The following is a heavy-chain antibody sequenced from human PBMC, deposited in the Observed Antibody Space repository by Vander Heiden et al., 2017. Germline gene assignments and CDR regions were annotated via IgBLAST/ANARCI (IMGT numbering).Heavy chain of an antibody. CDR3: ARGMASLRYFDWLSHYYGMDV. V-gene: IGHV3-30-3*01. CDR2: ISYDGSNK. Sequence: QVQLVESGGGVVQPGRSLRLSGAASGFTFSSYPMHWVRQAPGKGLEWVAVISYDGSNKYYADSVKGRFTISRDNSKNTLYLQMNSLRAEDTAVYYCARGMASLRYFDWLSHYYGMDVWGQGTTVTVSS. D-gene: IGHD3-9*01. CDR1: GFTFSSYP. J-gene: IGHJ6*02.